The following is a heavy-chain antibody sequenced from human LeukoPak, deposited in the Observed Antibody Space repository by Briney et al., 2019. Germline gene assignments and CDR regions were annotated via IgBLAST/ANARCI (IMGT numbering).Heavy chain of an antibody. CDR1: GFTFSSYW. CDR3: ARGYRSGGSCQFDY. D-gene: IGHD2-15*01. V-gene: IGHV3-74*01. Sequence: GGPLRLSCAASGFTFSSYWMHWVRQAPGKGLVWVSRINSDGSSTTYADSVKGRFTISRDNAKNTLYLQMNSLRAEDTAVYYCARGYRSGGSCQFDYWGQGTLVTVSS. J-gene: IGHJ4*02. CDR2: INSDGSST.